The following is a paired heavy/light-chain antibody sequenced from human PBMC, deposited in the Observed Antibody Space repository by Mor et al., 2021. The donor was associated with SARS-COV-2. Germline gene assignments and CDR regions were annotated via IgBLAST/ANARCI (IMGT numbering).Heavy chain of an antibody. Sequence: QVQLQESGPGLVKPSETLSLTCTVSGGSISSYYWSWIRQPPGKGLEWIGYIYTSGSTNYNPSLKSRVTISVDTSKNQFSLKLSSVTAADTAVYYCARHAWARDSSGYNWFDPWGQGTLVTVSS. CDR1: GGSISSYY. V-gene: IGHV4-4*09. J-gene: IGHJ5*02. CDR2: IYTSGST. D-gene: IGHD3-22*01. CDR3: ARHAWARDSSGYNWFDP.
Light chain of an antibody. CDR1: SSNIGSNY. J-gene: IGLJ2*01. CDR3: AAWDDSLSAYVV. CDR2: RNN. V-gene: IGLV1-47*01. Sequence: QSVLTQPPSASGTPGQRVTISCSGSSSNIGSNYVYWYQQLPGTAPKLLIYRNNQRPSGVPDRFSGSKSGTSASLAISGLRSEDEADYYCAAWDDSLSAYVVFGGGTKLTVL.